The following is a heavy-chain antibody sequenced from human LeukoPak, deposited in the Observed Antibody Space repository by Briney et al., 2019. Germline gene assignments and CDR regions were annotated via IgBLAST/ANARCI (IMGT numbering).Heavy chain of an antibody. D-gene: IGHD3-9*01. Sequence: GGSLRLSCAASGFTFSSFEMHWVRQAPGKGLEWVSYISSSGDTLYYANSMKGQFTISRDNAKNSLYLQMNSLRAEDTAVYYCVGADYDILTGYYIDYWGQGTLVTVSS. CDR1: GFTFSSFE. V-gene: IGHV3-48*03. CDR3: VGADYDILTGYYIDY. CDR2: ISSSGDTL. J-gene: IGHJ4*02.